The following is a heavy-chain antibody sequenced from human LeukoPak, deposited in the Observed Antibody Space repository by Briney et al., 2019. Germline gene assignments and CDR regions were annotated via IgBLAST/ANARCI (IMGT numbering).Heavy chain of an antibody. Sequence: GGSLRLSCAGSGFAFSSSWMHWVRQAPGKGLVWVSRMNSDGTTTNYADSVKGRFTISRDNAKNTLYLQMNSLRAEDTAVYYCARVYYYYGMDVWGQGTTVTVSS. V-gene: IGHV3-74*01. CDR2: MNSDGTTT. CDR3: ARVYYYYGMDV. CDR1: GFAFSSSW. J-gene: IGHJ6*02.